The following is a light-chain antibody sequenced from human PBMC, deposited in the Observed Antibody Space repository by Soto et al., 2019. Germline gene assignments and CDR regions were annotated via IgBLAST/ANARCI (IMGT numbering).Light chain of an antibody. J-gene: IGKJ3*01. Sequence: DIQMTQSPSAMSAYVGDRVTITCRASQDISNYLVWFKQKPGKVPKSLIYAASSCQSGVPSRFIGSGSGTEFTLTISSLQPEDFATYYCLQHITYPFTFGPGTKVDFK. CDR3: LQHITYPFT. CDR1: QDISNY. V-gene: IGKV1-17*03. CDR2: AAS.